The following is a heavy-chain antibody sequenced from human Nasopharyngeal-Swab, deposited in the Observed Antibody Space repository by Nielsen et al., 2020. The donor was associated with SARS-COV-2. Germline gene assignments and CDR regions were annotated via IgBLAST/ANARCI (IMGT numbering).Heavy chain of an antibody. CDR1: GFTFSSYS. CDR2: ISSSSSYI. V-gene: IGHV3-21*01. CDR3: ARDLTYYYDSSGYPI. Sequence: GESLKTHCAASGFTFSSYSMNWVRQAPGKGLEWVSSISSSSSYIYYADSVKGRFTITRDNAKNSLYLQMNSLRAEDTAVYYCARDLTYYYDSSGYPIWGQGTLVTVSS. D-gene: IGHD3-22*01. J-gene: IGHJ4*02.